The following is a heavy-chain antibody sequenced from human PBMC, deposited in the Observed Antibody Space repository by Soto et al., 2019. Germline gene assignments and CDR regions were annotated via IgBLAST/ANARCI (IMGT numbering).Heavy chain of an antibody. J-gene: IGHJ2*01. Sequence: EVQLVESGGGLVQPGGCLRLSCAASGFTFSDHYMDWVRQAPGKGLEWVARTRNRANSYTTEYAASVKGRFTISRXXAKDSLYLQMNSLETEDTAVYYCTRSSGSYWYFDLWGRGTLVTVSS. CDR3: TRSSGSYWYFDL. CDR1: GFTFSDHY. CDR2: TRNRANSYTT. V-gene: IGHV3-72*01. D-gene: IGHD1-26*01.